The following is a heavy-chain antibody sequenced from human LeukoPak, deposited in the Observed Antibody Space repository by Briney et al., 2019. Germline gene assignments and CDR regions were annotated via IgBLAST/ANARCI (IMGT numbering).Heavy chain of an antibody. CDR2: VYYSGIT. CDR3: ARITECTYGTLDY. CDR1: GGSINSNY. J-gene: IGHJ4*02. D-gene: IGHD3-10*01. V-gene: IGHV4-59*01. Sequence: TSETLSLTCTVSGGSINSNYWSWIRQSPGKGPEWIGYVYYSGITNYNPSLKSRVTISLETSKSQFSLRLSTVTAADTAVYHCARITECTYGTLDYWGQGILVTVSS.